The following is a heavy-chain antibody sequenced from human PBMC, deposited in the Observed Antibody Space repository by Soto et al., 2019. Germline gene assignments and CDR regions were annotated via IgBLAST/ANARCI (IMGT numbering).Heavy chain of an antibody. Sequence: GGSLRLSCAASGFTFSGSAIHWVRQASGKGLEWVGRIRGKGDNYATAYAASVKGRFAISRKDSKNTAYLQMNSLKTEDTAVYYCTRPYCSSVSRLGLDNWGQGTMVTVS. V-gene: IGHV3-73*01. J-gene: IGHJ3*02. CDR1: GFTFSGSA. CDR3: TRPYCSSVSRLGLDN. D-gene: IGHD2-2*01. CDR2: IRGKGDNYAT.